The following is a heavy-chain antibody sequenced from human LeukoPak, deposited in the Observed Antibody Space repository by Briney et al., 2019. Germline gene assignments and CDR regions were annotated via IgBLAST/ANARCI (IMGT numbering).Heavy chain of an antibody. CDR1: GYSISSGYY. CDR3: ARVGATGPPYFQH. J-gene: IGHJ1*01. V-gene: IGHV4-61*01. Sequence: PSETLSLTCTVSGYSISSGYYWGWIRQPPGKGLEWIGYIYYSGSTNYNPSLKSRATISVDTSKNQFSLKLSSVTAADTAVYYCARVGATGPPYFQHWGQGTLVTVSS. D-gene: IGHD1-26*01. CDR2: IYYSGST.